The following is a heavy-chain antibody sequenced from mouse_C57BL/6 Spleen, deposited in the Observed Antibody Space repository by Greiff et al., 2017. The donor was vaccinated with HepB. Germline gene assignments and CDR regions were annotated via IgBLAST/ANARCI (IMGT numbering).Heavy chain of an antibody. CDR3: ASSWYFDV. CDR2: IRNKANGYPT. CDR1: GFTFTDYY. J-gene: IGHJ1*03. V-gene: IGHV7-3*01. Sequence: EVQLKESGGGLVQPGGSLSLSCAASGFTFTDYYMSWVRQPPGKALEWLGFIRNKANGYPTEYSASVKGRFTISRDNSQSILYLQMNALRAEDSATYYCASSWYFDVWGTGTTVTVSS.